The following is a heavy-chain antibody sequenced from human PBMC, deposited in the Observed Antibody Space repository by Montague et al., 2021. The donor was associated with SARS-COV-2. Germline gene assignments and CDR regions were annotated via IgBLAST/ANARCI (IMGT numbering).Heavy chain of an antibody. D-gene: IGHD3-10*01. V-gene: IGHV2-5*02. CDR3: AHLVGYGWGSYTDY. J-gene: IGHJ4*02. CDR2: SYWXDER. CDR1: GFSLSTSGVG. Sequence: PALVKPTQTLTLTCTFSGFSLSTSGVGVGWIRQPPGKALEWLALSYWXDERRYSPSLKSRLTITKDTSKNQVVLTMTNMDPVDTATYYCAHLVGYGWGSYTDYWGQGTLVTVSS.